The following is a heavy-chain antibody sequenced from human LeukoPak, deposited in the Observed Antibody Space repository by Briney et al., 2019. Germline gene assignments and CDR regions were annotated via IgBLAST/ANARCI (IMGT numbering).Heavy chain of an antibody. CDR3: AKFGDTASFDY. J-gene: IGHJ4*02. Sequence: SGGSLRLSCAASGFTFSSYGMHWVRQAPGKGLEWVAVISYDGSNKYYADSVKGRFTISRDNSKNTLYLQMNSLRAEDTAVYNCAKFGDTASFDYWGQGTLVTVSS. V-gene: IGHV3-30*18. D-gene: IGHD5-18*01. CDR2: ISYDGSNK. CDR1: GFTFSSYG.